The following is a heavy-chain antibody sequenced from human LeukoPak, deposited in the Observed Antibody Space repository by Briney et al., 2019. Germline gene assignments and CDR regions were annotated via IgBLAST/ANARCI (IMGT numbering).Heavy chain of an antibody. V-gene: IGHV3-30-3*01. J-gene: IGHJ4*02. CDR2: VSTDGSNQ. Sequence: GGSLRLSCAASGFTFRSFAMHWVRQAPGKGLEWVAVVSTDGSNQFYADSVKGRFTISRDNSKNTLYLQMNSLRVEDTAVYYCAGDRGGYSPSYYFDYWGQGTLVTVSS. CDR1: GFTFRSFA. CDR3: AGDRGGYSPSYYFDY. D-gene: IGHD5-24*01.